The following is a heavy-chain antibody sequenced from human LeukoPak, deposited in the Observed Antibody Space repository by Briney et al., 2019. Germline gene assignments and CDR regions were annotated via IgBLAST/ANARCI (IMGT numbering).Heavy chain of an antibody. CDR1: GYTFTSYG. D-gene: IGHD3-9*01. Sequence: ASVKVSCKASGYTFTSYGISWVRQAPGQGLEWMGWISAYNGNTNYAQKLQGRVTMTTDTSTSTAYMELRSLRSDDTAVYYCASPGRYYDILTGYYIVQEAFDYWGQGTLVTVSS. V-gene: IGHV1-18*01. CDR3: ASPGRYYDILTGYYIVQEAFDY. J-gene: IGHJ4*02. CDR2: ISAYNGNT.